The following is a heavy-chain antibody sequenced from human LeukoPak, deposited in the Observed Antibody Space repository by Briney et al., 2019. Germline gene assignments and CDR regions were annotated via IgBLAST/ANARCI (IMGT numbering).Heavy chain of an antibody. V-gene: IGHV1-18*01. J-gene: IGHJ5*02. CDR1: GYTFTIYG. Sequence: ASVTVSFKASGYTFTIYGISWVRQAPGQGLERMGWISAYNGNTNYAQKLQGRVTITTDTSTSTAYMELRTLRADDTAVYYCARDRPDYYDSSGYDNWFDPWGQGTLVTVSS. CDR3: ARDRPDYYDSSGYDNWFDP. CDR2: ISAYNGNT. D-gene: IGHD3-22*01.